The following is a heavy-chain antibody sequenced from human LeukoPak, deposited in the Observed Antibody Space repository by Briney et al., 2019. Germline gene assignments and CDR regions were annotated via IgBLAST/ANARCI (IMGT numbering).Heavy chain of an antibody. CDR1: GFTFDDYD. J-gene: IGHJ4*02. Sequence: GGSLRLSCAASGFTFDDYDMSWVRQAPGKGLEWVSGISGSGGTTYYADSVKGRFTISRDNSKITLYLQMNSLRAEDTAVYYCAKVRANRFASFDYWGQGTLVTVSS. D-gene: IGHD1/OR15-1a*01. CDR2: ISGSGGTT. CDR3: AKVRANRFASFDY. V-gene: IGHV3-23*01.